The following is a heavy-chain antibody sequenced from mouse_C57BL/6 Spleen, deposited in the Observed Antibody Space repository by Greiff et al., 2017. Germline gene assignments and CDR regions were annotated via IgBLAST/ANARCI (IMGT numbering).Heavy chain of an antibody. D-gene: IGHD1-1*01. CDR3: ARGRYYGSSPYWYFDV. V-gene: IGHV1-53*01. J-gene: IGHJ1*03. CDR1: GYTFTSYW. CDR2: INPSNGGT. Sequence: VQLQQPGTELVKPGASVKLSCKASGYTFTSYWMHWVKQRPGQGLEWIGNINPSNGGTNYNEKFKSKATLTVDKSSSTAYMQLSSLTSEDSAVYYCARGRYYGSSPYWYFDVWGTGTTVTVSS.